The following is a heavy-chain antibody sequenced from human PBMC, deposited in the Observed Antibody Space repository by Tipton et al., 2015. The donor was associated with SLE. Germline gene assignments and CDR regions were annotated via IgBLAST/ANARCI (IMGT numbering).Heavy chain of an antibody. Sequence: TLSLTCTVSGGSISSGSYYWSWIRQPAGKGMEWIGYIYTSGSTNYNPSLKSRVTISVDKSKNQFSLKLSSVTAADTAVYYCARRIAPRPADYWGQGTLVTVSS. CDR1: GGSISSGSYY. CDR3: ARRIAPRPADY. V-gene: IGHV4-61*09. D-gene: IGHD6-6*01. CDR2: IYTSGST. J-gene: IGHJ4*02.